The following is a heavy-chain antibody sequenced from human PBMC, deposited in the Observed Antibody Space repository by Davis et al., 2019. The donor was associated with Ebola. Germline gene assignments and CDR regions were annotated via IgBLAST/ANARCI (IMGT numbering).Heavy chain of an antibody. CDR1: GYTFTSYD. D-gene: IGHD6-13*01. CDR2: IIPIFGTA. CDR3: ARLIAASPQYYYGMDV. J-gene: IGHJ6*02. Sequence: SVKVSCKASGYTFTSYDINWVRQATGQGFEWMGGIIPIFGTANYAQKFQGRVTITADESTSTAYMELSSLRSEDTAVYYCARLIAASPQYYYGMDVWGQGTTVTVSS. V-gene: IGHV1-69*13.